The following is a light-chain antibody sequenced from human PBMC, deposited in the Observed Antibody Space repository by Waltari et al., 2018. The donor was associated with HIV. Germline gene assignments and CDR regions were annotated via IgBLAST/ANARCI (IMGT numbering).Light chain of an antibody. Sequence: QSALTQPASVSGSPGQSITISCTGTSWDIGTYNYVSWYQQHPGKAPKLIIFDVNNRPAGISYRFSGSKSANMASLTISGLQAADEADYYCRSYSRTNTWVFGGGTRLTVL. V-gene: IGLV2-14*03. J-gene: IGLJ3*02. CDR1: SWDIGTYNY. CDR3: RSYSRTNTWV. CDR2: DVN.